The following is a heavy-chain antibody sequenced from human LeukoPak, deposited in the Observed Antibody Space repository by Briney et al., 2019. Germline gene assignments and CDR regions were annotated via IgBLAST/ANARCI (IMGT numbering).Heavy chain of an antibody. CDR2: IKQDGSEK. CDR3: ARDQTLSSSWYPYY. J-gene: IGHJ4*02. D-gene: IGHD6-13*01. Sequence: GGSLRLSCAASGFTFSSYWMSWVRQAPGKGLEWVANIKQDGSEKYYADSVKGRFTISRDNSKNTLYLQMNSLRAEDTAVYYCARDQTLSSSWYPYYWGQGTLVTVSS. CDR1: GFTFSSYW. V-gene: IGHV3-7*01.